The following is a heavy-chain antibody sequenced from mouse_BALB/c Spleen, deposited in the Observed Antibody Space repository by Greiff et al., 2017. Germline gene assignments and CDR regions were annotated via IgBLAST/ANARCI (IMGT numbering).Heavy chain of an antibody. CDR3: AREPTATWAYFDY. Sequence: EVQLQESGPGLVKPSQSLSLTCSVTGYSITSGYYWNWIRQFPGNKLEWMGYISYDGSNNYNPSLKNRISITRDTSKNQFFLKLNSVTTEDTATYYCAREPTATWAYFDYWGQGTTLTVSS. J-gene: IGHJ2*01. V-gene: IGHV3-6*02. CDR2: ISYDGSN. D-gene: IGHD1-2*01. CDR1: GYSITSGYY.